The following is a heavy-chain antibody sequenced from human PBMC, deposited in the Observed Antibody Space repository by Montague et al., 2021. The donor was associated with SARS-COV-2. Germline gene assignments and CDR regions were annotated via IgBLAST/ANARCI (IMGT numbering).Heavy chain of an antibody. CDR2: IYYSGST. Sequence: TLSLTGTVSGGSISSGGYYWSWIRQHPGKGLEWIGYIYYSGSTYYXPSLKSRVTISVDTSKNQFSLKLSSVTAADTAVYYCARARITMIVVVNAFDIWGQGTMVTVSS. J-gene: IGHJ3*02. V-gene: IGHV4-31*03. D-gene: IGHD3-22*01. CDR1: GGSISSGGYY. CDR3: ARARITMIVVVNAFDI.